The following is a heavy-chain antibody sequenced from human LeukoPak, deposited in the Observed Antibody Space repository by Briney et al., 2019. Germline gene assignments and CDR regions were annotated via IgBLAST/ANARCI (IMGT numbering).Heavy chain of an antibody. CDR3: ARALDSLGGLSLPDY. CDR1: GYTFTSYA. Sequence: EASVKVSCKASGYTFTSYAMNWVRQAPGQGLEWMGWINTNTGNPTYAQGFTGRFVFSLDTSVSTAYLQINDLKAEDTAVYFCARALDSLGGLSLPDYWGQGTLVTVSS. CDR2: INTNTGNP. D-gene: IGHD3-16*02. J-gene: IGHJ4*02. V-gene: IGHV7-4-1*02.